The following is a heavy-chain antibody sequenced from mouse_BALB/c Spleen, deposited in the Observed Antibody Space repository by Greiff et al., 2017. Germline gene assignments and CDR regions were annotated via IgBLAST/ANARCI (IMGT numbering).Heavy chain of an antibody. V-gene: IGHV1-7*01. D-gene: IGHD1-1*01. CDR2: INPSTGYT. CDR1: GYTFTSYW. Sequence: QVQLKQSGAELAKPGASVKMSCKASGYTFTSYWMHWVKQRPGQGLEWIGYINPSTGYTEYNQKFKDKATLTADKSSSTAYMQLSSLTSEDSAVYYCARDGIFDYWGQGTTLTVSS. J-gene: IGHJ2*01. CDR3: ARDGIFDY.